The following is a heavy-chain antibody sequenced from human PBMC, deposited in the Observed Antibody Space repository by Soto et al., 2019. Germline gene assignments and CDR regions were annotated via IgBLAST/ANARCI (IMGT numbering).Heavy chain of an antibody. Sequence: SVKVSCTASGGTFSSYTISWVRQAPGQGLEWMGRIIPILGIANYAQKFQGRVTITADKSTSTAYMELSSLRSEDTAVYYCARSPYYDILTGYQPDYYYYYMDVWGKGTTVTVSS. CDR2: IIPILGIA. D-gene: IGHD3-9*01. J-gene: IGHJ6*03. V-gene: IGHV1-69*02. CDR3: ARSPYYDILTGYQPDYYYYYMDV. CDR1: GGTFSSYT.